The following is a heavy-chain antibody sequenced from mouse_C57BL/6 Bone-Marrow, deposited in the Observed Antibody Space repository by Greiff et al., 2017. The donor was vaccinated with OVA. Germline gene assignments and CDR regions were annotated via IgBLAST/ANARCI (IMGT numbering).Heavy chain of an antibody. D-gene: IGHD2-4*01. CDR1: GFTFSDYG. Sequence: EVMLVESGGGLVKPGGSLKLSCAASGFTFSDYGMHWVRQAPEKGLEWVAYISSGSSTIYYADTVQGRFTISRDNAKNTLFLQMTSLRSEDTAMYYCARPDYDYDVGFAYWGQGTLVTVSA. J-gene: IGHJ3*01. V-gene: IGHV5-17*01. CDR3: ARPDYDYDVGFAY. CDR2: ISSGSSTI.